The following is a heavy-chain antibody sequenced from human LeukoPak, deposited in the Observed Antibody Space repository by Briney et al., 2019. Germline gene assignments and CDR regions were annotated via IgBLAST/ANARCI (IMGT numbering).Heavy chain of an antibody. D-gene: IGHD3-10*01. CDR2: INTITGNA. CDR3: ARSGGSGSHYARYYYYYMDV. CDR1: GYTFTNHA. Sequence: ASVKVSCKASGYTFTNHAINWVRQAPGQGLEGMGWINTITGNATYAQGFTGRFVFSLDTSVSTAYLQISSLKAEDTAVYYCARSGGSGSHYARYYYYYMDVWGKGTTVTVSS. V-gene: IGHV7-4-1*02. J-gene: IGHJ6*03.